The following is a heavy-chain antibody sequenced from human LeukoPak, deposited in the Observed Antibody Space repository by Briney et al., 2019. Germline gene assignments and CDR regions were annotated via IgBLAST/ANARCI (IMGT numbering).Heavy chain of an antibody. CDR2: IYHSGST. CDR3: ARVRAYGEVGY. Sequence: SETLSLTCSVSGYSISSGYYWGWIRQPPGKGLEWIGNIYHSGSTYYNPSLKSRVTVSVDTSKNQFSLKLSSVTAADTAVYYCARVRAYGEVGYWGQGTLVTVSS. V-gene: IGHV4-38-2*02. J-gene: IGHJ4*02. D-gene: IGHD4-17*01. CDR1: GYSISSGYY.